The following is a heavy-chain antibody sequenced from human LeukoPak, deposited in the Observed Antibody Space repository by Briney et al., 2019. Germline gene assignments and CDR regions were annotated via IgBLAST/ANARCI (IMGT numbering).Heavy chain of an antibody. Sequence: PGGSLRLSCAASGFTFSSYWMHWVRQAPGKGLVWVSRINSDGSSTSYADSVKGRLTISRDNAKNTLYLQMNSLRAEDTAVYYCARSTYYDILTGYYFDYWGQGTLVTVSS. D-gene: IGHD3-9*01. V-gene: IGHV3-74*01. CDR3: ARSTYYDILTGYYFDY. J-gene: IGHJ4*02. CDR2: INSDGSST. CDR1: GFTFSSYW.